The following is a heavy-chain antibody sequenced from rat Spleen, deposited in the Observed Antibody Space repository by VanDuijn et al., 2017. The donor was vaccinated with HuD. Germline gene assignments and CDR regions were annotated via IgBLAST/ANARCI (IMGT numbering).Heavy chain of an antibody. CDR3: AKSSITMMVITPFDY. J-gene: IGHJ2*01. D-gene: IGHD1-12*03. V-gene: IGHV3-1*01. Sequence: EVQLQESGPGLVKPSQSLSLTCSVTDYSITSYYWGWIRKFPGDKMDWMAYISYSGNTGYNPSLKSRISITRNTSKNQFFLQLNSVTTEDTATYYCAKSSITMMVITPFDYWGQGVMVTVSS. CDR1: DYSITSYY. CDR2: ISYSGNT.